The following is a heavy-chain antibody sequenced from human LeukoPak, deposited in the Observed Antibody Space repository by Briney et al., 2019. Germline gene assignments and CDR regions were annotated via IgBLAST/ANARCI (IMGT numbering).Heavy chain of an antibody. CDR1: GGTFSTFP. Sequence: ASVKVSCKASGGTFSTFPISWVRQAPGQGLEWIGGIIPIFGPNYAQKFPGRATISADLATATAYMELSSLTSEDTSVYYCATGKDRSGYYYSLDYWGQGTLVAVSS. CDR2: IIPIFGP. D-gene: IGHD3-22*01. J-gene: IGHJ4*02. V-gene: IGHV1-69*13. CDR3: ATGKDRSGYYYSLDY.